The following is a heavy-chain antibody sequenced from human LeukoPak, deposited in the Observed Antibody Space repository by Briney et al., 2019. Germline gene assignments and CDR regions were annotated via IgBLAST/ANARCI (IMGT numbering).Heavy chain of an antibody. D-gene: IGHD3-10*01. CDR2: IKQDGSES. J-gene: IGHJ4*02. V-gene: IGHV3-7*01. CDR3: AKAHYYGSGSYIKD. Sequence: TGGSLRLSCAASGFTFSSYWMSWVRQAPGKGLEWVANIKQDGSESYYVDSVKGRFTISRDNAKKSVYLQMNSLRAEDTAVYYCAKAHYYGSGSYIKDWGQGTLVTVSS. CDR1: GFTFSSYW.